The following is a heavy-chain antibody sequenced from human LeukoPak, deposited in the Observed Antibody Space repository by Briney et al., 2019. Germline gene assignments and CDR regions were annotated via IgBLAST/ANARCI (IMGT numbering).Heavy chain of an antibody. V-gene: IGHV4-34*01. CDR1: HGSFCGYY. J-gene: IGHJ6*02. Sequence: SGTLSLTCTVYHGSFCGYYWSGIGQPTAQGREWIGEIKHSGVADSNPTLTCRVTIPVDVSKHHFSMKVSAVAAADTAVYFCARGCPVVPPNGDDAYSGLDVGRQGTTVTVPS. D-gene: IGHD4-17*01. CDR3: ARGCPVVPPNGDDAYSGLDV. CDR2: IKHSGVA.